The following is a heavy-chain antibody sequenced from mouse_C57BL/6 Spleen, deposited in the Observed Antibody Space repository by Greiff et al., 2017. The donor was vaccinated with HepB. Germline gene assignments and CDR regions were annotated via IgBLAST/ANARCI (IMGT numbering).Heavy chain of an antibody. CDR1: GYTFTSYW. Sequence: QVQLQQPGAELVKPGASVKLSCKASGYTFTSYWMHWVKQRPGQGLEWIGMIHPNSGSTNYNEKFKSKATLTVDKSSSTAYMQLSSLTSEDAAVYYGARSGFAGDWFDYWGQGTTLTVSS. D-gene: IGHD3-1*01. V-gene: IGHV1-64*01. CDR3: ARSGFAGDWFDY. CDR2: IHPNSGST. J-gene: IGHJ2*01.